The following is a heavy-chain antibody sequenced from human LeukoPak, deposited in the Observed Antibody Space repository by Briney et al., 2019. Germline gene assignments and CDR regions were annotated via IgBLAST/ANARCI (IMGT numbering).Heavy chain of an antibody. CDR3: ARDRIAAAGTIYYMDV. D-gene: IGHD6-13*01. J-gene: IGHJ6*03. CDR1: GFTFSSYW. V-gene: IGHV3-7*01. CDR2: IKQDGSEK. Sequence: GGSLRLSCAASGFTFSSYWMSWVRQAPGKGLEWVANIKQDGSEKYYVDSVKGRFTISRDNAKNSLYLQMNSLRAEDTAVYYCARDRIAAAGTIYYMDVWGKGTTVTVSS.